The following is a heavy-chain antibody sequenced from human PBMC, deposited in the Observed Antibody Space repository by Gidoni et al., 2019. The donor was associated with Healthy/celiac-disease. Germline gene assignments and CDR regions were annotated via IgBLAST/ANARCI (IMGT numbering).Heavy chain of an antibody. CDR1: GFTFSSYA. Sequence: EVQLLESGGGLVQPGGSLSLSCAASGFTFSSYAMSWVRQAPGKGLEWVSDISGSGGSTYYADSVKGRFTISRDNSKKTLYRQMNSLRAEDTAVYYCAKDHTDSSGYGTDFNYWGQGTLVTVSA. CDR2: ISGSGGST. CDR3: AKDHTDSSGYGTDFNY. V-gene: IGHV3-23*01. J-gene: IGHJ4*02. D-gene: IGHD3-22*01.